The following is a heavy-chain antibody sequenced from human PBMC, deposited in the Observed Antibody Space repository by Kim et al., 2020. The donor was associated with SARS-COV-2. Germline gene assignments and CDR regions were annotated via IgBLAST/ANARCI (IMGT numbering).Heavy chain of an antibody. CDR3: ARGWGGSGPRGWFDP. CDR2: IIPIFGTA. D-gene: IGHD3-10*01. Sequence: SVKVSCKASGGTFSSYAISWVRQAPGQGLEWMGGIIPIFGTANYAQKFQGRVTITADESTSTAYMELSSLRSEDTAVYYCARGWGGSGPRGWFDPWGQGTLVTVSS. J-gene: IGHJ5*02. V-gene: IGHV1-69*13. CDR1: GGTFSSYA.